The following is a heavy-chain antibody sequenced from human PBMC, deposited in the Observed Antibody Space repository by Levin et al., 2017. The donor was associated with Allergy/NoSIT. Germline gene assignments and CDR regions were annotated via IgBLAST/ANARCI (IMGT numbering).Heavy chain of an antibody. CDR2: IYYSGST. V-gene: IGHV4-30-4*01. Sequence: SQTLSLTCTVSGGSISSGDYYWSWIRQPPGKGLEWNGYIYYSGSTYYNPSLKSRVTISVDTSKNQFSLKLSSVTAADTAVYYCASSPQYYYGSGSYWFDYWGQGTLVTVSS. CDR1: GGSISSGDYY. D-gene: IGHD3-10*01. J-gene: IGHJ4*02. CDR3: ASSPQYYYGSGSYWFDY.